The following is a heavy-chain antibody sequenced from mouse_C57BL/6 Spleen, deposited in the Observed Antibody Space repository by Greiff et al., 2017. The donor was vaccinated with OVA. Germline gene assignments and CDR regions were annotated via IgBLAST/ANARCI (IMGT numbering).Heavy chain of an antibody. CDR3: ARNDDGYSWFAY. D-gene: IGHD2-3*01. V-gene: IGHV1-54*01. J-gene: IGHJ3*01. CDR1: GYAFTTYL. CDR2: INPGRGGT. Sequence: VQLQQSGAELVRPGTSVKVSCKASGYAFTTYLIEWVKQRPGQGLEWIGVINPGRGGTNSNEKFKGKATLTADKSSSTAYMQLSSLTSEDSAVYFCARNDDGYSWFAYWGQGTLVTVSA.